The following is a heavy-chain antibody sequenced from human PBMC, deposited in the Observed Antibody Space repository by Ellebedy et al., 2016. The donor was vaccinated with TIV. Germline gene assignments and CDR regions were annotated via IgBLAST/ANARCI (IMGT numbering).Heavy chain of an antibody. CDR2: IKQDGSEK. Sequence: GESLKISCAASGFTFSSYGMPWVRQAPGKGLECVANIKQDGSEKSYVDSVKGRFTISRDNAKNSLYLQMNSLRDEDTAVYYCASCYDSSGYYHEDYWGQGTLVTVSS. V-gene: IGHV3-7*01. D-gene: IGHD3-22*01. J-gene: IGHJ4*02. CDR1: GFTFSSYG. CDR3: ASCYDSSGYYHEDY.